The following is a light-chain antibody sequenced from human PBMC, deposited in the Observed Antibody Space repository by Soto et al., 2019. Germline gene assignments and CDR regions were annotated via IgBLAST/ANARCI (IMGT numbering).Light chain of an antibody. CDR2: DAS. Sequence: EIVLTQSPATLSLSPGERATLSCRASQSVSSYLAWYQQKPGQAPRLLIYDASNRATGIPARFSGSGSGTDFTLNISSVQPDDSALYYCQHYNTYSKAFGPGTRVEIK. J-gene: IGKJ2*01. V-gene: IGKV3-11*01. CDR1: QSVSSY. CDR3: QHYNTYSKA.